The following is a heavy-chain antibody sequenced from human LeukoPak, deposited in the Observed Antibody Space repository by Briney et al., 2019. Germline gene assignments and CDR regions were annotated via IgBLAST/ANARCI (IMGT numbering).Heavy chain of an antibody. D-gene: IGHD3-22*01. Sequence: GGSLRLSCAASGFTFSSYWMSWVRQAPGKGLEWVANIKQDGSEKYYVDSVKGRFTISRDNAKNSLYLQMNSLRAEDTAVYYCARVRFYYDSSGYYFFDYWGQGTPVTVSS. J-gene: IGHJ4*02. CDR3: ARVRFYYDSSGYYFFDY. V-gene: IGHV3-7*01. CDR2: IKQDGSEK. CDR1: GFTFSSYW.